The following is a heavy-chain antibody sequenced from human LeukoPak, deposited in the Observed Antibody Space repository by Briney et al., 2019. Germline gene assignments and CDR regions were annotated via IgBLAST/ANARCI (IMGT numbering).Heavy chain of an antibody. CDR2: IYTTGST. CDR1: GGSITSYY. J-gene: IGHJ6*03. Sequence: SETLSLTCTVSGGSITSYYWSWIRQPAGKGLEWIGRIYTTGSTDYNPSLKSRVTMSVDTSKNQFSLKLSSVTAADTAVYYCARLGVPAAATRNYHYMDVWGKGTTVTVSS. D-gene: IGHD2-2*01. CDR3: ARLGVPAAATRNYHYMDV. V-gene: IGHV4-4*07.